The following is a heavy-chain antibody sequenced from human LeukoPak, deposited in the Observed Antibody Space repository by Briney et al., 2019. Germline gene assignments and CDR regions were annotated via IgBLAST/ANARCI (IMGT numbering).Heavy chain of an antibody. CDR1: GYTFTGYY. V-gene: IGHV1-2*02. CDR3: ARVPAMVRGVSLFDY. CDR2: INPNSGGT. D-gene: IGHD3-10*01. Sequence: ASVKVSCKASGYTFTGYYMHWVRQAPGQGLEWMGWINPNSGGTNYAQKFQGRVTMTRDTSISTAYMELSRLRSDDTAVYYCARVPAMVRGVSLFDYWGQGTLVTVSS. J-gene: IGHJ4*02.